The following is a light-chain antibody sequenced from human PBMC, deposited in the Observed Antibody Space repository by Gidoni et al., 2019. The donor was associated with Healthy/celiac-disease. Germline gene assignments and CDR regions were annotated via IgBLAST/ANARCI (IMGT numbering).Light chain of an antibody. CDR2: GAS. V-gene: IGKV3-20*01. CDR3: QQYGSSPQT. J-gene: IGKJ1*01. CDR1: QSVSSSY. Sequence: IVLTQAPGTLSLSPGESATLSCRASQSVSSSYLAWYQQKPGQAPGLLIYGASSRATGIPDRFSGSGSGTDFTLTISRLVPADFAVYYCQQYGSSPQTFGQGTRVEIK.